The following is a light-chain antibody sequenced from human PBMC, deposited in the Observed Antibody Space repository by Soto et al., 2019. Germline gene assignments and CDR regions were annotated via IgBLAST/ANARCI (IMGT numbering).Light chain of an antibody. CDR3: LQDYTYPWT. V-gene: IGKV1-6*01. CDR2: GAS. CDR1: QGISNE. J-gene: IGKJ1*01. Sequence: IQMTQSPSSLSASVGDRVTITCRASQGISNELGWYQQRPGKAPKVLIYGASNLQSGVPSRFSGSASGTDFTLTISSLQPEDFATYYCLQDYTYPWTFGQGTKVDI.